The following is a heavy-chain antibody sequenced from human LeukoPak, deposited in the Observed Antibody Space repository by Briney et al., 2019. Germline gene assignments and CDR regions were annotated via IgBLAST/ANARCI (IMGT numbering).Heavy chain of an antibody. D-gene: IGHD7-27*01. J-gene: IGHJ4*03. CDR1: RGGSSSYS. V-gene: IGHV3-48*01. CDR3: VSDRDWGFDY. Sequence: GGSLRLSCTGSRGGSSSYSVNWVRQAPGKGLEWISHIWSSGSGIWYADSVTGRFTISRDSAKKTLYLQMNSLRVEDTAVYYCVSDRDWGFDYWGHGTLVTVSS. CDR2: IWSSGSGI.